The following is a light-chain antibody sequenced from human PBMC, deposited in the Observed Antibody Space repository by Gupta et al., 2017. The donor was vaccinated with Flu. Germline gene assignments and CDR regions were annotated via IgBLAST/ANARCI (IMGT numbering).Light chain of an antibody. CDR1: TSNIGAGYD. V-gene: IGLV1-40*01. J-gene: IGLJ3*02. Sequence: QFVLTQPPSVSGAPGQRVTISCTGSTSNIGAGYDVHWYQQVPGRAPKRLIFGNNNRPSGVADRFSGSKSGTSASLAIAGLQAEDEADYYCQSYDNSLSGSKVFGGGTELTVL. CDR3: QSYDNSLSGSKV. CDR2: GNN.